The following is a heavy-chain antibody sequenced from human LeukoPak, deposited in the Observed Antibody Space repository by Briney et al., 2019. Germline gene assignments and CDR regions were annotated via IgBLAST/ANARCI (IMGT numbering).Heavy chain of an antibody. V-gene: IGHV4-4*02. D-gene: IGHD6-13*01. CDR2: IYHSGST. CDR1: GGSISSSNW. Sequence: ASETLSLTCAVSGGSISSSNWWSWVRQPPGKGLEWIGEIYHSGSTNYNPSLKSRVTISVDKSKNQFSLKLSSVTAADTAVYYCASSTPRVYYYYGMDVWGKGTTVTVSS. J-gene: IGHJ6*04. CDR3: ASSTPRVYYYYGMDV.